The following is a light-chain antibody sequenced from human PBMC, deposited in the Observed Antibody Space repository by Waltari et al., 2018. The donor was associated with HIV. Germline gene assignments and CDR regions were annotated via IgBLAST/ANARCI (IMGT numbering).Light chain of an antibody. CDR1: SSDVGGSQY. Sequence: SALTQPRPVSGSPGQSVTISCTGRSSDVGGSQYVSWYEQPPGKAPKLMISDVSNRPSGDPDRFCGSKSGNTASLTISGLQAEDEADYYCCSYAGSYSYVFGTGTKVTVL. V-gene: IGLV2-11*01. CDR3: CSYAGSYSYV. CDR2: DVS. J-gene: IGLJ1*01.